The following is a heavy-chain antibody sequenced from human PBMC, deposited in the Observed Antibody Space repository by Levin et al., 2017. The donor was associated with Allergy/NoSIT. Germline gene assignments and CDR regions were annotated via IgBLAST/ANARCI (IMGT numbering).Heavy chain of an antibody. Sequence: GGSLRLSCAASGFAFSTYNMNWVRQAPGKGLEWVSSISPNSGSIYYGDSVRGRFTISRDNAKNSLFLQMSSLRAEDTAVYYCATDAGTNSWSYYFDHWGQGTLVAVSS. D-gene: IGHD6-13*01. V-gene: IGHV3-21*06. J-gene: IGHJ4*02. CDR2: ISPNSGSI. CDR3: ATDAGTNSWSYYFDH. CDR1: GFAFSTYN.